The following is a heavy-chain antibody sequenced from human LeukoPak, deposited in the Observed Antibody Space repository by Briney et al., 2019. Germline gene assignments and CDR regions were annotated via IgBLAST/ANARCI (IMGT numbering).Heavy chain of an antibody. D-gene: IGHD6-25*01. CDR1: GCTFRSYV. J-gene: IGHJ4*02. CDR2: IIPIFSTP. Sequence: SVKVSCQASGCTFRSYVINWVRQAPGQGLEWMGGIIPIFSTPNYAQKFQGRVTITADESTSTAYMELSSLRTEDTAVYYCARWAAAASTPWGPPLVYWGEGTLVTVSS. V-gene: IGHV1-69*13. CDR3: ARWAAAASTPWGPPLVY.